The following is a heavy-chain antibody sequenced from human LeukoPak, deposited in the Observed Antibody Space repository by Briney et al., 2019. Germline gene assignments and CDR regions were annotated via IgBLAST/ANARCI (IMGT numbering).Heavy chain of an antibody. CDR2: IYYSGST. J-gene: IGHJ4*02. Sequence: PSETLSLTCTVSGGSISSYYWSWIRQPPGKGLEWIGYIYYSGSTNYNPSLKSRVTISVDTSKNQFSLKLSSVTAADTAVYYCARERPHRVFGSGSYYYYFDYWGQGTLVTVSS. D-gene: IGHD3-10*01. V-gene: IGHV4-59*01. CDR1: GGSISSYY. CDR3: ARERPHRVFGSGSYYYYFDY.